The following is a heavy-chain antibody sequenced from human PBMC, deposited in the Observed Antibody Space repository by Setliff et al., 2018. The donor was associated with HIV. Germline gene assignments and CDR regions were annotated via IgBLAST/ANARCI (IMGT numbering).Heavy chain of an antibody. CDR3: ARGAGQWLRLVQGDSVAYFDF. CDR2: MNHSGNT. V-gene: IGHV4-34*01. J-gene: IGHJ4*02. CDR1: GFTFSDYY. Sequence: GSLRLSCAASGFTFSDYYMSWIRQSPGKGLEWIGEMNHSGNTNYNPSLKSRVTISMDMSKNQFSLNLASMTAADTAVYYCARGAGQWLRLVQGDSVAYFDFWGQGMLVTVS. D-gene: IGHD6-19*01.